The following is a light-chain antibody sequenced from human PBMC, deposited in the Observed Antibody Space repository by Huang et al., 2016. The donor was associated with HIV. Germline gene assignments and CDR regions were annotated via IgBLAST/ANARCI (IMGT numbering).Light chain of an antibody. J-gene: IGKJ3*01. CDR1: QSVSSNY. Sequence: EIVLTQSPGTLSLSPGERATLSCRASQSVSSNYLAWYLQKPGQAPTLLIYGASSRATDIPDRFSGSGSGTDFTHTISRLEPEDFAVYYCHQYGSPPFTFGPGTKVDIK. CDR2: GAS. V-gene: IGKV3-20*01. CDR3: HQYGSPPFT.